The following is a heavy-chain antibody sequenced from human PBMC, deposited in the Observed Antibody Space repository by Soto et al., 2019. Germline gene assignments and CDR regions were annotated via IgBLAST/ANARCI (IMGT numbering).Heavy chain of an antibody. Sequence: PSETLSLTCTVSGGSISNGGYYWSWIRQHPGKGLEWIGYIYYSGSTYYNPSLKSRVTISVDTSKNQFSLKLTSVTAADTAVYYCARDIAAAGTSYYYYGMDVWGQGTTVTVSS. V-gene: IGHV4-31*03. CDR1: GGSISNGGYY. D-gene: IGHD6-13*01. CDR3: ARDIAAAGTSYYYYGMDV. J-gene: IGHJ6*02. CDR2: IYYSGST.